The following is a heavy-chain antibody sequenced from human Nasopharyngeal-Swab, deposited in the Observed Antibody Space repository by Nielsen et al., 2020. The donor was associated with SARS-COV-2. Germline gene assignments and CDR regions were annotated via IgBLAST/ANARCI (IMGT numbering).Heavy chain of an antibody. CDR2: ISGSGGST. D-gene: IGHD3-9*01. J-gene: IGHJ4*02. CDR3: AKWGGGYYDILTGYSYDY. Sequence: WIRPPPGKGLEWVSAISGSGGSTYYADSVKGRFTISRDNSKNTLYLQMNSLRAEDTAVYYCAKWGGGYYDILTGYSYDYWGQGTLVTVSS. V-gene: IGHV3-23*01.